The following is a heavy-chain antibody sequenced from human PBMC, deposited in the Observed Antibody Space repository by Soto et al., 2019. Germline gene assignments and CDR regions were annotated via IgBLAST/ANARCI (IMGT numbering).Heavy chain of an antibody. CDR2: IWYDGSNK. CDR1: GFTFSSYG. D-gene: IGHD3-3*01. V-gene: IGHV3-33*01. Sequence: GGSLRLSCAASGFTFSSYGMHWVRQAPGKGLEWVAVIWYDGSNKYYADSVKGRFTISRDNSKNTLYLQMNSLRAEDTAVYYCARDGYYDFWSGSSSPLYYFDYWGQGT. J-gene: IGHJ4*02. CDR3: ARDGYYDFWSGSSSPLYYFDY.